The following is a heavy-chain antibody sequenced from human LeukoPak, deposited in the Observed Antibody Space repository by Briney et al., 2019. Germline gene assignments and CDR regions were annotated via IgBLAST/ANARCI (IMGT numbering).Heavy chain of an antibody. Sequence: QTGGSLRLSCAASGFTFSSYWMGWVRQAPGKRLEWVANMNIDGSEKYYADSAKGRFTISRDNARNSVYLQMNSLRVEDTAVYYCARDPVEWELLLDYWGQGTLVTVSS. J-gene: IGHJ4*02. D-gene: IGHD1-26*01. CDR3: ARDPVEWELLLDY. V-gene: IGHV3-7*01. CDR2: MNIDGSEK. CDR1: GFTFSSYW.